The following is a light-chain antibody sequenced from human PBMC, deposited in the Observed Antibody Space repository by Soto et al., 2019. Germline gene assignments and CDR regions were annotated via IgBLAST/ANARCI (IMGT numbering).Light chain of an antibody. CDR3: QQYNSYWRT. V-gene: IGKV1-5*01. Sequence: DIQMTQSPSTLSASVGDRVTITGRASQSISSWLAWYQQKPGKAPKLPIFDAPSLENGVPSRFSGSGSGTEFTLTISSLQPDDFATYYCQQYNSYWRTFGQGTKVDIK. J-gene: IGKJ1*01. CDR1: QSISSW. CDR2: DAP.